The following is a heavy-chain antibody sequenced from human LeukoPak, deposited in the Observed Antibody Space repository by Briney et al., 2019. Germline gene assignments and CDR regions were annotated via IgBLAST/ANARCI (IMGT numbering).Heavy chain of an antibody. J-gene: IGHJ5*02. CDR3: ARDMRPNQLLFNWFDP. Sequence: SETLSLICTVSHGSINNYYWSWIRQAPGKGLEWIGNIFHSGSPRYNPSLKGRVTISVDTSKKQFSLNLRSVTAADTAVYFCARDMRPNQLLFNWFDPWGQGTLVIVSS. D-gene: IGHD2-2*01. CDR2: IFHSGSP. V-gene: IGHV4-59*01. CDR1: HGSINNYY.